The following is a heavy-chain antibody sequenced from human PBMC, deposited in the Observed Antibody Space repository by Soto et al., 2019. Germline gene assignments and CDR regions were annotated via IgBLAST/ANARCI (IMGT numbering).Heavy chain of an antibody. J-gene: IGHJ4*02. D-gene: IGHD2-2*01. CDR3: AKNDCSSTRCYSFDY. Sequence: GGSLRLSCAASGFTFSSYAMSWVRQAPGKGLEWVSSLSGSDGSTYYADSVKGRFTISRDNSKNTLYAQMNSLRAEDTAVYYCAKNDCSSTRCYSFDYWGQGTLVTVSS. V-gene: IGHV3-23*01. CDR2: LSGSDGST. CDR1: GFTFSSYA.